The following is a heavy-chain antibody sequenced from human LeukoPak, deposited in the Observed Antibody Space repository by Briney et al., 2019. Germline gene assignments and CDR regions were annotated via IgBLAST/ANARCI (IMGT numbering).Heavy chain of an antibody. CDR2: ISWNSGSI. D-gene: IGHD6-19*01. CDR3: ARGLAVAGSSWFDP. CDR1: GFTFDDYA. V-gene: IGHV3-9*01. Sequence: GGSLRLSCAASGFTFDDYAMHWVRQAPGKGLEWVSGISWNSGSIGYADSVKGRFTISRDNAKNSLYLQMNSLRAEDTAVYYCARGLAVAGSSWFDPWGQGTLVSVSS. J-gene: IGHJ5*02.